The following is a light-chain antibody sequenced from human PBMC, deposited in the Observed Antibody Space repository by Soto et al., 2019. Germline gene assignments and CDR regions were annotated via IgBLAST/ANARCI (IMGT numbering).Light chain of an antibody. CDR3: TSYTSSSTLYV. CDR2: DVS. J-gene: IGLJ1*01. Sequence: QSALTQPASVSGSPGESIIISCTGTSSDVGGYDYVSWYHQHPGKAPKLMISDVSNRPSGVSNRFSGSKSGNTASLTISGLQAEDESNYYCTSYTSSSTLYVFRTGT. CDR1: SSDVGGYDY. V-gene: IGLV2-14*01.